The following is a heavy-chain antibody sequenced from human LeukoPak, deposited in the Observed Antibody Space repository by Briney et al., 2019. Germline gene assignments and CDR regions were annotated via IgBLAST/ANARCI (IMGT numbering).Heavy chain of an antibody. V-gene: IGHV3-30*18. J-gene: IGHJ4*02. CDR2: ISYDGSNK. CDR1: GFTFSSYW. D-gene: IGHD5-12*01. Sequence: GGSLRLSCAASGFTFSSYWMSWVRQAPGKGLEWVAVISYDGSNKYYADSVKGRFTISRDNSKNTLYLQMNSLRAEDTAVYYCAKFSGYEDFDYWGQGTLVTVSS. CDR3: AKFSGYEDFDY.